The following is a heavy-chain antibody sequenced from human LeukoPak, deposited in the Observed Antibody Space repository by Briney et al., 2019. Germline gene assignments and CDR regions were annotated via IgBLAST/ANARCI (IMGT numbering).Heavy chain of an antibody. Sequence: GGSLRLSCAASGFTVSSNYMSWVRQAPGKGLEWVSVIYSGGSTYYADSVKGRFTISRDNSKNTLYLQMNSLRAEDTAVYYCTSLDYSDYSHFDYWGQGTLVTVSS. CDR3: TSLDYSDYSHFDY. J-gene: IGHJ4*02. CDR1: GFTVSSNY. D-gene: IGHD4-11*01. CDR2: IYSGGST. V-gene: IGHV3-53*01.